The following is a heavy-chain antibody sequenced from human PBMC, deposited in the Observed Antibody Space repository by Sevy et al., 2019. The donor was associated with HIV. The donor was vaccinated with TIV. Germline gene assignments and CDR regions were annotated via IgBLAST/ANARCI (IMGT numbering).Heavy chain of an antibody. D-gene: IGHD2-2*01. CDR3: AGISSIVGVVHI. Sequence: SETLSLTCTVSGGSINNYFWSWIRQPPGKGLEWIGYIYYSGSTNYNPSLKSRVTISVDTSKNQLSLKLSSVTAADTAVYYCAGISSIVGVVHIWGQGTMVTVSS. V-gene: IGHV4-59*01. CDR1: GGSINNYF. CDR2: IYYSGST. J-gene: IGHJ3*02.